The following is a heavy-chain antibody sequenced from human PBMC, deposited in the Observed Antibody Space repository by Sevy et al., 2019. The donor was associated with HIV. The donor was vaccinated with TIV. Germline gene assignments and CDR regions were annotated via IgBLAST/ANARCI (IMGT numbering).Heavy chain of an antibody. CDR2: ISTYNGDT. J-gene: IGHJ6*02. V-gene: IGHV1-18*01. D-gene: IGHD6-19*01. CDR1: GYTFSSYG. CDR3: ARLDLSGSGWYGNGMDV. Sequence: ASVKVSCKASGYTFSSYGITWVRQAPGQGLEWMGWISTYNGDTNYAQKPQGRVTMTTDTSTSTAYMDLRSLRFDDTAVYYCARLDLSGSGWYGNGMDVWGQGTTVTVSS.